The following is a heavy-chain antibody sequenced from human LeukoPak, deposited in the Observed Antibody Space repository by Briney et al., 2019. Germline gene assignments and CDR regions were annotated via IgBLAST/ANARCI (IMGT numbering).Heavy chain of an antibody. Sequence: PSETLSLTCTVSGDSVSSGSDYWSWIRQTPGEGLEWIGFIHDSGTTYYSPSFNSRVTISVDTSKNQFSLKLTSVTAADTAVYYCARNRGTWGQGTLVTVSS. CDR2: IHDSGTT. D-gene: IGHD3-10*01. CDR1: GDSVSSGSDY. J-gene: IGHJ5*02. CDR3: ARNRGT. V-gene: IGHV4-61*01.